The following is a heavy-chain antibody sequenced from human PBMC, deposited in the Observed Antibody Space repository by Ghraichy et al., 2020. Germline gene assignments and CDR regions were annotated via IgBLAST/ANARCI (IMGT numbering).Heavy chain of an antibody. J-gene: IGHJ4*02. V-gene: IGHV4-30-4*01. D-gene: IGHD2-15*01. CDR3: ASFCSGGSCYFSSYFDY. Sequence: SETLSLTCTVSGGSISSGDYYWSWIRQPPGKGLEWIGYIYYSGSTYYNPSLKSRVTISVDTSKNQFSLKLSSVTAADTAVYYCASFCSGGSCYFSSYFDYWGQGTLVTVSS. CDR2: IYYSGST. CDR1: GGSISSGDYY.